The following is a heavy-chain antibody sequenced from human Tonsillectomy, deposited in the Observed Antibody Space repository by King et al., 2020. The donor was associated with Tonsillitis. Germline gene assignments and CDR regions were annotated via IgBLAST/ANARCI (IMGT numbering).Heavy chain of an antibody. Sequence: QLQESGPGLVRPSETLSLTCTVSGGSISDSSFFWGWIRQPPGKGLEWIGSIYYIGSTYYNPSLKSRVTTSIDTSKTQFSLRLSSVTAADTAVYYCARHVPYSIGWHWYFDLWGRGTLVTVSS. CDR3: ARHVPYSIGWHWYFDL. J-gene: IGHJ2*01. CDR1: GGSISDSSFF. D-gene: IGHD6-19*01. V-gene: IGHV4-39*07. CDR2: IYYIGST.